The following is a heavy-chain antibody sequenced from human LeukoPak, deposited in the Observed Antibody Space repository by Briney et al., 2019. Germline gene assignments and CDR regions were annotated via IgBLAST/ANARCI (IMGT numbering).Heavy chain of an antibody. Sequence: GESLKISCKGSGYSLTRYWIGWVRQMPGKGLEWMGIIYPVDSDTRYSPSFQGQVTTSADKSTNTAYLQWSSLKASDTAMYYCARHPQTYTSGWYLWDYWGQGTLVTVSS. CDR1: GYSLTRYW. CDR2: IYPVDSDT. D-gene: IGHD6-19*01. CDR3: ARHPQTYTSGWYLWDY. V-gene: IGHV5-51*01. J-gene: IGHJ4*02.